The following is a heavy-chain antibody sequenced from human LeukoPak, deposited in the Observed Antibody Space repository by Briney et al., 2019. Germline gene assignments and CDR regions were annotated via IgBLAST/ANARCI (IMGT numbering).Heavy chain of an antibody. V-gene: IGHV3-30-3*01. CDR3: ANGASYYDSSGYHSFDY. D-gene: IGHD3-22*01. CDR1: GFTFSSYA. J-gene: IGHJ4*02. CDR2: ISYDGSNK. Sequence: GGSLRLSCAASGFTFSSYAMHWVRQAPGKGLEWVAVISYDGSNKYYADSVKGRFTISRDNSKNTLYLQMNSLRAEDTAVYYCANGASYYDSSGYHSFDYWGQGTLVTVSS.